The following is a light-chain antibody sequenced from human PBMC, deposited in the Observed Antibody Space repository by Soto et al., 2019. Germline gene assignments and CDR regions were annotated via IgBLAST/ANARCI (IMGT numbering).Light chain of an antibody. CDR3: AAWDGSLNNVL. J-gene: IGLJ2*01. Sequence: QSVLTQPPSASGTPGQRVTISCYGSGSSIGTNTVNWYRQLPGTAPKLLIYGNNQRPSGVPDRFSGSKSGTSASLAISGLQSEDEADYYCAAWDGSLNNVLFGGGTKLTVL. CDR2: GNN. V-gene: IGLV1-44*01. CDR1: GSSIGTNT.